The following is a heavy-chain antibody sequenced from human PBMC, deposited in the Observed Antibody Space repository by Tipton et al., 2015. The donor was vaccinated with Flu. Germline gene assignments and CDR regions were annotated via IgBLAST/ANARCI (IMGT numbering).Heavy chain of an antibody. D-gene: IGHD3-16*02. CDR3: AGWTDYLWGNYRTFAY. CDR2: IYYTGCT. V-gene: IGHV4-59*03. J-gene: IGHJ4*02. Sequence: TLSLTCSVSGDSIGSDYYWAWIRQPPGKGLEWIGYIYYTGCTDYNPSLKSRVTISVDTSKNQFSLKLSSVTAADTAVYYCAGWTDYLWGNYRTFAYWGQGTLVTVAP. CDR1: GDSIGSDYY.